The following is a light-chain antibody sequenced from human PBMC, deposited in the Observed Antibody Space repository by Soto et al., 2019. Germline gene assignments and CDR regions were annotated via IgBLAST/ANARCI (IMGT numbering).Light chain of an antibody. Sequence: DIQMTQSPSSLSASVGDRVTITCRASQGIRNFLAWYQQKPGKVPKLLISAASTLESVVPSRFSGSGSGTDFTLTITSLQPEDVAIYYWRKYSGFITFGQGTRLEIK. CDR1: QGIRNF. J-gene: IGKJ5*01. V-gene: IGKV1-27*01. CDR2: AAS. CDR3: RKYSGFIT.